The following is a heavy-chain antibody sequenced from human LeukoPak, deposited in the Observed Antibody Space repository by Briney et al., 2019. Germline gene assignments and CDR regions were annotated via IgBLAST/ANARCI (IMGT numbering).Heavy chain of an antibody. CDR3: ARRSAAAGYYYYYYMDV. Sequence: ASVKVSCKASGYTFTDYYMHWVRQAPGQGLEWMGWINPNSGGTNYAQKFQGRVTMTRDTSISTAYMELSRLRSDDTAVYYCARRSAAAGYYYYYYMDVWGKGTTVTVSS. CDR2: INPNSGGT. CDR1: GYTFTDYY. D-gene: IGHD6-13*01. V-gene: IGHV1-2*02. J-gene: IGHJ6*03.